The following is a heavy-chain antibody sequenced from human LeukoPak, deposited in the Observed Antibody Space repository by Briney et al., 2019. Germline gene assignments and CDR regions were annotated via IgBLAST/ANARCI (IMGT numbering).Heavy chain of an antibody. CDR3: ARGSKTGGDY. CDR2: INPNSGGT. Sequence: GASVKVSCKASGYTFTSYGISWVRQAPGQGLEWMGWINPNSGGTNYAQKFQGRVTMTRDTSISTAYMELSRLRSDDTAVYYCARGSKTGGDYWGQGTLVTVSS. CDR1: GYTFTSYG. D-gene: IGHD7-27*01. V-gene: IGHV1-2*02. J-gene: IGHJ4*02.